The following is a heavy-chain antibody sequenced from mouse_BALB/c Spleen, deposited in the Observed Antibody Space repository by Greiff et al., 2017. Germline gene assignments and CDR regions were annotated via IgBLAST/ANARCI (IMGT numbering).Heavy chain of an antibody. D-gene: IGHD1-1*01. CDR2: ISYSGST. CDR1: GYSITSDYA. V-gene: IGHV3-2*02. J-gene: IGHJ4*01. CDR3: ARTLYYGSAMDY. Sequence: EVQLQESGPGLVKPSQSLSLTCTVTGYSITSDYAWNWIRQFPGNKLEWMGYISYSGSTSYNPSLKSRISITRDTSKNQFFLQLNSVTTEDTATYYCARTLYYGSAMDYWGQGTSVTVSS.